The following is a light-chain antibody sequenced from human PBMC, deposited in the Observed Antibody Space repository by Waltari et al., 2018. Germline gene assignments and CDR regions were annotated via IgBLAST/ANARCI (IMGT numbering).Light chain of an antibody. CDR2: SAS. CDR1: QSGSSSY. Sequence: EIVLTQPPGTLSLSPGERATLSCRARQSGSSSYLSWYQQKPGQAPRLLIYSASSRATGIPDRFSGSGSGTDFTLTISRLEPEDFAVYYCQQYGVSLWTFGQGTRVEIK. CDR3: QQYGVSLWT. J-gene: IGKJ1*01. V-gene: IGKV3-20*01.